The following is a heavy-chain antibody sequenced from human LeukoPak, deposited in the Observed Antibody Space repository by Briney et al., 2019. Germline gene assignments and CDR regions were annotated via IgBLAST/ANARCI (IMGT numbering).Heavy chain of an antibody. V-gene: IGHV3-30-3*01. CDR3: ARFYCSGGSCSDY. Sequence: GGSLRLSCAASGFTFSSYAMHWVRQAPGKGLEWVAVISYDGSNKYYADSVKGRFTISRDNSKNTLYLQMNSLRAEDTAVYYCARFYCSGGSCSDYWGQGTLVTVSS. CDR2: ISYDGSNK. CDR1: GFTFSSYA. J-gene: IGHJ4*02. D-gene: IGHD2-15*01.